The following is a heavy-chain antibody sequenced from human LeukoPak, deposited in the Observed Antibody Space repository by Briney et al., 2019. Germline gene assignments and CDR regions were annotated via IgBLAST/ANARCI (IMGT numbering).Heavy chain of an antibody. V-gene: IGHV1-69*06. CDR2: IIPIFGTA. CDR1: GGTFSSYA. CDR3: ARGILWFGEFFYYYYMDV. J-gene: IGHJ6*03. Sequence: ASVKVSCKASGGTFSSYAISWVRQAPGRGLEWRGGIIPIFGTANYAQKFQGRVTITADKSTSTAYMELSSLRSEDTAVYYCARGILWFGEFFYYYYMDVWGKGTTVTVSS. D-gene: IGHD3-10*01.